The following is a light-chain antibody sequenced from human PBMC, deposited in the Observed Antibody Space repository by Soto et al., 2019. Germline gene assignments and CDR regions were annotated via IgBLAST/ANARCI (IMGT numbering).Light chain of an antibody. CDR1: KSDVGSHNF. J-gene: IGLJ3*02. CDR3: CSLTNGATWV. CDR2: EAS. V-gene: IGLV2-23*01. Sequence: QSALTQPASVSGSPGQSITITCTETKSDVGSHNFVSWYQQYPGKAPKLLIYEASKRPSGLSNRFSGSKSGNTASLTISGLQAEDEADYYCCSLTNGATWVFGGGTKVTVL.